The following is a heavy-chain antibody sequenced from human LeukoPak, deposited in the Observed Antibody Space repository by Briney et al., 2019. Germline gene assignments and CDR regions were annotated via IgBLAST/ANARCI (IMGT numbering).Heavy chain of an antibody. V-gene: IGHV3-23*01. J-gene: IGHJ4*02. CDR3: AKGRAQAGGGGYNFVY. D-gene: IGHD5-24*01. CDR2: ISGSGGST. CDR1: GFTFSNYG. Sequence: GGSLRLSCAVAGFTFSNYGMRWVRQAPGKGLEWVSGISGSGGSTFYADSVKGRFTISRDSSKDTLYLQMDSLRVEDTGVYHCAKGRAQAGGGGYNFVYWGQGAMVTVSS.